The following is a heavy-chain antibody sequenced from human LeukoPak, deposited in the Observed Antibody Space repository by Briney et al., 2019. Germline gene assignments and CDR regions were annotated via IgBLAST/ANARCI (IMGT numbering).Heavy chain of an antibody. CDR1: GGSISSGDYY. J-gene: IGHJ6*02. CDR3: ARDRSSSSFGYYYGMDV. Sequence: PSQTLSLTCTVFGGSISSGDYYWSWIRQPPGKGLEWIGYIHYSGSTYYNPSLKSRVTISVDTSKNQFSLKLSSVTAADTAVYYCARDRSSSSFGYYYGMDVWGQGTTVTVSS. D-gene: IGHD6-6*01. V-gene: IGHV4-30-4*01. CDR2: IHYSGST.